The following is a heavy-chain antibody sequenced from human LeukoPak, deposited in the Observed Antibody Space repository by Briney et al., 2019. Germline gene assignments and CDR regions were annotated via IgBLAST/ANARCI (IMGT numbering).Heavy chain of an antibody. V-gene: IGHV1-18*01. J-gene: IGHJ6*03. D-gene: IGHD6-6*01. CDR2: ISPYNANT. CDR1: GYTFSSYG. Sequence: ASVKVSCKASGYTFSSYGVNWVRQAPGQGLEWMGWISPYNANTNYAQKLQGRVTMTTDTSTSTAYMELRSLRSDDTAVYYCARDLYSSSWDYYYYYMDVWGKGTTVTVSS. CDR3: ARDLYSSSWDYYYYYMDV.